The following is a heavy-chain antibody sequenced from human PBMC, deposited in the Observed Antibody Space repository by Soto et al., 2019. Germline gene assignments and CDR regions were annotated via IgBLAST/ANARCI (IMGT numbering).Heavy chain of an antibody. CDR1: GFTFSNAW. V-gene: IGHV3-15*01. D-gene: IGHD5-12*01. J-gene: IGHJ4*02. Sequence: GGSLRLSCAASGFTFSNAWMSWVRQAPGKGLEWVGRIKSKTDGGTTDYAAPVKGRFTSSRDDSKNTLDLQMNSLKTEDTSVYYFTHREGGNAGYSGFYYWGQGAMVTVSS. CDR3: THREGGNAGYSGFYY. CDR2: IKSKTDGGTT.